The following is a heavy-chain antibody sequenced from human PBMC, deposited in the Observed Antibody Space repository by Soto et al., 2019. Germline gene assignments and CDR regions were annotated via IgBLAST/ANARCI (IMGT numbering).Heavy chain of an antibody. V-gene: IGHV3-13*01. CDR2: IGTAADT. J-gene: IGHJ3*02. CDR1: GFTFSSYD. Sequence: GGSLRLSCAASGFTFSSYDMHWVRQATGKGLEWVSAIGTAADTYYPGSVKGRFTNSRKNAKNSLYLQMNSLRAGDKAVYYCARSIAVAGTGAFDIWGQGTMVTVSS. D-gene: IGHD6-19*01. CDR3: ARSIAVAGTGAFDI.